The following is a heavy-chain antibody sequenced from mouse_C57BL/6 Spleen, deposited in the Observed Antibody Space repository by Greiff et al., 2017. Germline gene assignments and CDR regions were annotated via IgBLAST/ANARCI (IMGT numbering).Heavy chain of an antibody. V-gene: IGHV1-55*01. J-gene: IGHJ4*01. D-gene: IGHD1-1*01. Sequence: VQLQQPGAELVKPGASVKMSCKASGYTFTSYWITWVKQRPGQGLEWIGDIYPGSGSTNYNEKFKSKATLTVDTSSSTAYMQLSSLTSEDSAVYYCAREGGYYGAMDYWCQGTSVTVSS. CDR3: AREGGYYGAMDY. CDR1: GYTFTSYW. CDR2: IYPGSGST.